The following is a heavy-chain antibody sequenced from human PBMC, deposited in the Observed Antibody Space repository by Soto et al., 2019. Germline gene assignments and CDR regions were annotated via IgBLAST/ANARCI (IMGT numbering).Heavy chain of an antibody. D-gene: IGHD5-12*01. V-gene: IGHV4-39*01. CDR1: GGSISSSSYY. J-gene: IGHJ6*02. Sequence: PSETLSLTCTVSGGSISSSSYYWGWIRQPPGKGLEWIGSIYYSGSTYYNPSLKSRVTISVDTSKNQFSLKLSSVTAADTAVYYCARQEMATTKSGMDVWGQGTTVTVS. CDR2: IYYSGST. CDR3: ARQEMATTKSGMDV.